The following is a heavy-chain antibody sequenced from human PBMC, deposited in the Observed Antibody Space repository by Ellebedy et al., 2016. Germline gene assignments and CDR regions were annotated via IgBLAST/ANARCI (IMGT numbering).Heavy chain of an antibody. J-gene: IGHJ3*01. Sequence: GGSLRLXXAASGFSFRNYAMSWVRQAPGRGLELVSLMYAGGSEYYADSVKGRFAITRDTSMNRLYLHMSVLEGGDTALYYCVTRLNGAFDFWGQGTMVSVSS. V-gene: IGHV3-23*03. CDR1: GFSFRNYA. CDR3: VTRLNGAFDF. CDR2: MYAGGSE.